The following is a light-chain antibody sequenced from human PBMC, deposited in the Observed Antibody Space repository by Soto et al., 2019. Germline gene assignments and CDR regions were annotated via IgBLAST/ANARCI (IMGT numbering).Light chain of an antibody. Sequence: DIVLTQSPDSLAVSLGERATINCKSSQSVLFSNSKNYLAWYQQKPGQPPKLLIYWASTRESGVPDRFSGSGSGTDFTLIISSLQTEDVALYYCQQYYSTPWTFGQGTKVEIK. CDR1: QSVLFSNSKNY. J-gene: IGKJ1*01. V-gene: IGKV4-1*01. CDR2: WAS. CDR3: QQYYSTPWT.